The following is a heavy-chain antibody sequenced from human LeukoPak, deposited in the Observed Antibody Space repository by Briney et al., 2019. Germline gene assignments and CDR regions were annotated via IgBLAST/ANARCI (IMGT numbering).Heavy chain of an antibody. CDR3: ARSLWAGYSSSFLGY. CDR1: GYTVTGYY. D-gene: IGHD6-6*01. CDR2: RNPNSGGT. V-gene: IGHV1-2*02. J-gene: IGHJ4*02. Sequence: ASVKVSCKAAGYTVTGYYMHWGRQSAGQGLGWMGWRNPNSGGTNYAQKFQGRVTMTRDTSISTAYMELSRLRSDDTAVYYCARSLWAGYSSSFLGYWGQGTLVTVSS.